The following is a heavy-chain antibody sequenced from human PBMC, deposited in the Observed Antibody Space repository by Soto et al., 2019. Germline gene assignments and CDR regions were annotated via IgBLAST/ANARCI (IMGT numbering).Heavy chain of an antibody. Sequence: GGSLRLSCSASGFTFSRYSMNCVRQAPGKGLEWVSSISSTTNYIYYADSMKGRFTVSRENAKNSVYLDMNSLSAEDTAVYYCARESEELSSNFDYWGQGTLVPVSS. D-gene: IGHD6-6*01. J-gene: IGHJ4*02. CDR1: GFTFSRYS. CDR3: ARESEELSSNFDY. V-gene: IGHV3-21*01. CDR2: ISSTTNYI.